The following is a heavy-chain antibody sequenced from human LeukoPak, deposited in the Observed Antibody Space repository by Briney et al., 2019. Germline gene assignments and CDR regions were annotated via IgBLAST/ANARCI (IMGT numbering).Heavy chain of an antibody. V-gene: IGHV3-21*01. CDR1: GFTFSSYS. CDR2: ISSSSSYI. Sequence: GGSLRLSCAASGFTFSSYSMNWVRQAPGKGLEWVSSISSSSSYIYDADSVKGRFTISRDNAKNSLYLQMNSLRAEDTAVYYCARDRSKWFGELFRYYYGMDVWGQGTTVTVSS. J-gene: IGHJ6*02. CDR3: ARDRSKWFGELFRYYYGMDV. D-gene: IGHD3-10*01.